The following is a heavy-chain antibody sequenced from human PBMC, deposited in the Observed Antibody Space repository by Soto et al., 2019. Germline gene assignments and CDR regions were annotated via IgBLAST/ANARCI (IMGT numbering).Heavy chain of an antibody. D-gene: IGHD6-25*01. Sequence: HVQLVESGGGVVQPGRSLRLSCAASGYTFSNHGLQWVRQAPGKGLEWVAAIWYDGSKKCYADSVKGRFTISRDDSRNTVYLEMNSVRDDDTAVYYCARDPASSMDVWGQGTTVIVSS. CDR2: IWYDGSKK. V-gene: IGHV3-33*01. CDR1: GYTFSNHG. CDR3: ARDPASSMDV. J-gene: IGHJ6*02.